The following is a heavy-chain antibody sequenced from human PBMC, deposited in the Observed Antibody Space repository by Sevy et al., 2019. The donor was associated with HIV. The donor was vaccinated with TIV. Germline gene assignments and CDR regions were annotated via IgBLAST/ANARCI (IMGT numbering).Heavy chain of an antibody. CDR2: SRNKANGYTT. D-gene: IGHD1-26*01. J-gene: IGHJ4*02. Sequence: GGSLRLSCAASGFTFSDHYMDWVRQAPGKGLEWVGRSRNKANGYTTEYAASVKGRFSISRDDSKNSLYLQMNYLKTEDTAMYHCARSGSHFDYWGQGTLVTVSS. CDR3: ARSGSHFDY. V-gene: IGHV3-72*01. CDR1: GFTFSDHY.